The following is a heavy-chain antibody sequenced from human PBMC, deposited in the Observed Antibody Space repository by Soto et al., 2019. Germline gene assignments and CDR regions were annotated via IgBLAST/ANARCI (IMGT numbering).Heavy chain of an antibody. CDR3: ARDGRVQLWFNYYYGMDV. CDR2: IKQDGSEK. D-gene: IGHD5-18*01. CDR1: GFTFSSYA. Sequence: PGGSLRLSCAASGFTFSSYAMSWVRQAPGKGLEWVANIKQDGSEKYYVDSVEGRFTISRDNAKNSLYLQMNSLRAEDTAVYYCARDGRVQLWFNYYYGMDVWGQGTTVTVSS. V-gene: IGHV3-7*01. J-gene: IGHJ6*02.